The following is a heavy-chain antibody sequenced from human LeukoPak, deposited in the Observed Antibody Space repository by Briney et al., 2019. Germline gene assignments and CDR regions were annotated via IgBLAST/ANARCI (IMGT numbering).Heavy chain of an antibody. CDR1: GYTLTELS. V-gene: IGHV1-24*01. Sequence: ASVKVSCKVSGYTLTELSMHWVRQAPGKGLEWMGGFDPEDGETIYAQKFQGRVTMTTDTSTSTAYMELRSLRSDDTAVYYCATGPYSSGWYRAPLDYWGQGTLVTVSS. D-gene: IGHD6-19*01. CDR2: FDPEDGET. J-gene: IGHJ4*02. CDR3: ATGPYSSGWYRAPLDY.